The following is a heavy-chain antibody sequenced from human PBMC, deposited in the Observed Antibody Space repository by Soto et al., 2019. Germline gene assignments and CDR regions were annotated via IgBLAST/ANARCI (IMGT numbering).Heavy chain of an antibody. CDR2: ISSSSSYI. Sequence: GGSLRLSCAASGFTFSSYSMNWVRQAPGKGLEWVSSISSSSSYIYYADSVKGRFTISRDNAKNSLYLQMNSLRAEDTAVYCCARDAFGVVILDYWGQGTLVTVSS. CDR3: ARDAFGVVILDY. D-gene: IGHD3-3*01. J-gene: IGHJ4*02. V-gene: IGHV3-21*01. CDR1: GFTFSSYS.